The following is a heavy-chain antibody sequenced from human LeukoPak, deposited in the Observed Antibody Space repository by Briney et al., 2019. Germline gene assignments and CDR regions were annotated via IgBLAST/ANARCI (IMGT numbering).Heavy chain of an antibody. V-gene: IGHV4-59*08. D-gene: IGHD3-10*01. Sequence: PSETLSLTCTVSGGSINSYYWNWIRQPPGKGLEWIGHIYYSGSTNYNPSLKSRVTISVDTSKNQFSLKLSSVTAADTAVYYCARLTMVGGFDPWGQGTLVTVSS. CDR1: GGSINSYY. J-gene: IGHJ5*02. CDR2: IYYSGST. CDR3: ARLTMVGGFDP.